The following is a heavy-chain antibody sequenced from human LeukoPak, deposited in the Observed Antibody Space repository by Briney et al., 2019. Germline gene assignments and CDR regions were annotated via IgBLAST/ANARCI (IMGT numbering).Heavy chain of an antibody. CDR2: ISSSSSTI. CDR3: ARGEWLQSFDI. J-gene: IGHJ3*02. CDR1: GFTFSSYS. Sequence: PGGSLRLSCAASGFTFSSYSMNWVRQAPGKGLEWVSYISSSSSTIYYADSVKGRFTISRDNAKNSLYLQMNSLRAEDTAVYYCARGEWLQSFDIWGQGTMVTVSS. D-gene: IGHD5-24*01. V-gene: IGHV3-48*01.